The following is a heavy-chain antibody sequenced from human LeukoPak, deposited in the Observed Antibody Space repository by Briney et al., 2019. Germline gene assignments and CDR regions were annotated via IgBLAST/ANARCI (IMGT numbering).Heavy chain of an antibody. J-gene: IGHJ4*02. CDR3: AKDRPNYYGSNGHYYKLNGDC. CDR1: GFTFSSYA. CDR2: ITSSGAAT. V-gene: IGHV3-23*01. Sequence: GGSPRLSCAASGFTFSSYAMSWVRQAPGKGLEWVSSITSSGAATYYADSVKGRFTISRDNSDSTLYLQMNSLRAEDTAVYYCAKDRPNYYGSNGHYYKLNGDCWGQGTLVTVSS. D-gene: IGHD3-22*01.